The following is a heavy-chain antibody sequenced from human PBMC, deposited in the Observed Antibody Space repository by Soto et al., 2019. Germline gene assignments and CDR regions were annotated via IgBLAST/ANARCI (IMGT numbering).Heavy chain of an antibody. D-gene: IGHD5-18*01. Sequence: SVKVSCKASGGTFSSYAISWVRQAPGQGLEWMGGIIPIFGTANYAQKFQGRVTITADESTSTAYMELSSLRSEDTAVYYCAGCTWYTAMWDDYYYYGMDVWGQGTTVTVSS. CDR2: IIPIFGTA. V-gene: IGHV1-69*13. CDR1: GGTFSSYA. J-gene: IGHJ6*02. CDR3: AGCTWYTAMWDDYYYYGMDV.